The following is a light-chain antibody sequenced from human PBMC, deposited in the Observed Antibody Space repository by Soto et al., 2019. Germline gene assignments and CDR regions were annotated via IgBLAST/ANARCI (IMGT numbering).Light chain of an antibody. CDR3: QQYNNWPPYT. J-gene: IGKJ2*01. Sequence: IVMTQSPATLSVSPGDRVTLSCRASHSVSSDLAWYQQRPGQAPRLLIYGASTRATGIPARFSGTGSGTEFTLTISSLQSEDFAFYYCQQYNNWPPYTFGQGTKLEIK. CDR1: HSVSSD. CDR2: GAS. V-gene: IGKV3-15*01.